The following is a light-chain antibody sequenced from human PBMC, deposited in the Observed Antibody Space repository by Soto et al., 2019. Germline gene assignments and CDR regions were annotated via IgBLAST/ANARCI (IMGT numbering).Light chain of an antibody. J-gene: IGKJ1*01. CDR3: QQYYSYLRT. CDR2: AAS. Sequence: AIRMTQSPSSFSASTGDRVTITCRASQGISSYLAWYQQKPGKAPKLLIYAASTLQSGVPSRFSGSGSGTDFTLTISCLQSEDFETYYYQQYYSYLRTFGQGTKVEIK. CDR1: QGISSY. V-gene: IGKV1-8*01.